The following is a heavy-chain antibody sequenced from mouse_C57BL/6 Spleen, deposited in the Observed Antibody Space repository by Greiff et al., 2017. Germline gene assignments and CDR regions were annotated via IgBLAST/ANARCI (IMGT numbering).Heavy chain of an antibody. J-gene: IGHJ4*01. D-gene: IGHD1-1*01. CDR1: GFNIKDDY. Sequence: VKVVEPGAELVRPGASVKLSCTASGFNIKDDYMHWVKQRPEQGLEWIGWIDPENGDTESAPKFQGKATITADTSSNTAYLQLSSLTSEDTAVYYCTHGSSVYYYARDYWGQGTSVTVSS. CDR2: IDPENGDT. V-gene: IGHV14-4*01. CDR3: THGSSVYYYARDY.